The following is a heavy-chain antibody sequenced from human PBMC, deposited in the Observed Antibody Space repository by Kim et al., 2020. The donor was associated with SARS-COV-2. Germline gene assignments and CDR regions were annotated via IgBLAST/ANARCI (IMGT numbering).Heavy chain of an antibody. CDR2: ST. Sequence: STCYADSVKGRFTIPRAKSKTTLYLQMNNLRAEDTAVYYWTKVYSNYFDYWGQGTLVTVSS. CDR3: TKVYSNYFDY. D-gene: IGHD4-4*01. J-gene: IGHJ4*02. V-gene: IGHV3-23*01.